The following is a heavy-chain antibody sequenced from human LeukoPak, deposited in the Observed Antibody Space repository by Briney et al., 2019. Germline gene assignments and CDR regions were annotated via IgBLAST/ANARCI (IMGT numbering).Heavy chain of an antibody. CDR2: ISYDGSNK. V-gene: IGHV3-30*04. CDR1: GFTFSSYA. J-gene: IGHJ6*03. CDR3: AKDGYSSSWNYYYYMDV. Sequence: GGSLRLSCAASGFTFSSYAMHWVRQAPGKGLEWVAVISYDGSNKYYADSVKGRFTISRDNSKNTLYLQMNSLRAEDTAVYYCAKDGYSSSWNYYYYMDVWGKGTTVTISS. D-gene: IGHD6-13*01.